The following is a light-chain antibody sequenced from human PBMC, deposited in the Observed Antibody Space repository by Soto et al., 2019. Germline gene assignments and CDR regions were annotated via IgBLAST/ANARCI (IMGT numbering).Light chain of an antibody. J-gene: IGKJ1*01. V-gene: IGKV4-1*01. CDR2: WAS. Sequence: DIVMTQSPDSLAVSLGERATINCKSSQSVLYSSNNKNYLAWYQQKPGQPPKLLIYWASTRESGVPDRFSGSGSGTDFTLTISSLQAEELAVNYCQQHDSTPPTFGQGTKVE. CDR1: QSVLYSSNNKNY. CDR3: QQHDSTPPT.